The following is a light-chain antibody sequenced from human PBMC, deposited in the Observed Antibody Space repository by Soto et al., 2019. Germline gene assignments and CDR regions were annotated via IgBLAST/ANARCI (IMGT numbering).Light chain of an antibody. CDR3: QQRSIWPWT. CDR1: QSVSRY. CDR2: DAS. V-gene: IGKV3-11*01. J-gene: IGKJ1*01. Sequence: EIVLTQSLATLSLSPGERATLSCRASQSVSRYLAWYQQKPGQAPRLLIYDASNRATGIPARFSGSGSGTDFTLTISSLEPEDFAVYYCQQRSIWPWTFGQGTKVEIK.